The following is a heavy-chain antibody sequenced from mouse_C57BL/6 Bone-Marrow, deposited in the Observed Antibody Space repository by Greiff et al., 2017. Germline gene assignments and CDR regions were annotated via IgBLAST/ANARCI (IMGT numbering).Heavy chain of an antibody. J-gene: IGHJ1*03. CDR1: GFSLTSYG. Sequence: QVQLKESGPGLVQPSQSLSITCTVSGFSLTSYGVHWVRQSPGKGLEWLGVIWSGGSTDYNAAFIYSLSISKDNAKSQVFFKMNSLQADDTAIYYCARYNWLWYFDVWGTGTTVTVSS. CDR3: ARYNWLWYFDV. D-gene: IGHD1-3*01. CDR2: IWSGGST. V-gene: IGHV2-2*01.